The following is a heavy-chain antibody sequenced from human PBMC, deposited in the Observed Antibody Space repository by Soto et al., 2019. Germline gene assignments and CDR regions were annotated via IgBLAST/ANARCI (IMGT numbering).Heavy chain of an antibody. D-gene: IGHD4-17*01. CDR3: TTGSPVTTLKPNFDY. Sequence: GGSLRLSCAASGFTFSNAWMSWVRQAPGKGLEWVGRIKSKTDGGTTDYAAPVKGRFTISRDDSKNTLYLQMNSLKTEDTAVYYCTTGSPVTTLKPNFDYWGQGTLVTVSS. V-gene: IGHV3-15*01. J-gene: IGHJ4*02. CDR2: IKSKTDGGTT. CDR1: GFTFSNAW.